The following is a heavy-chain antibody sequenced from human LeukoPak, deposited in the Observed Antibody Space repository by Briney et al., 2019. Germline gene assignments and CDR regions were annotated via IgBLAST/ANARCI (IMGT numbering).Heavy chain of an antibody. CDR2: IYYSGST. J-gene: IGHJ4*02. CDR1: GDSISSGDYY. D-gene: IGHD4-17*01. Sequence: PSETLSLTCTVSGDSISSGDYYWGWIRQPPGKGLEWIGSIYYSGSTYYNPSLKSRVTISVDTSKNQFSLKLSSVTAADTAVYYCARWAGGVTTWVDYWGQGTLVAVSS. CDR3: ARWAGGVTTWVDY. V-gene: IGHV4-39*01.